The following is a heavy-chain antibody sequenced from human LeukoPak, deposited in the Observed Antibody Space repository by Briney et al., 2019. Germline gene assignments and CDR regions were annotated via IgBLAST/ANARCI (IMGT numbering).Heavy chain of an antibody. CDR2: IYYSGST. CDR1: GDSISSSSYY. Sequence: SETLSLTCTVSGDSISSSSYYWGWIRQPPGKGLEWIGSIYYSGSTYYNPSLKSRVTMSVDTSKNQFSLRLSSVTAADTTVYYCARGYYYMDVWGKGTTVTVSS. J-gene: IGHJ6*03. V-gene: IGHV4-39*01. CDR3: ARGYYYMDV.